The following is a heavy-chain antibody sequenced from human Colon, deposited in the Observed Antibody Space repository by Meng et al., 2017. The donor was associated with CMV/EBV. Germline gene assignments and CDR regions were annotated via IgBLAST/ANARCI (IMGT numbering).Heavy chain of an antibody. CDR2: ISGSGGST. V-gene: IGHV3-23*01. D-gene: IGHD3-3*01. CDR1: GFTLTHYY. Sequence: GGSLRLSCAASGFTLTHYYMTWIRQAPGKGLEWVSAISGSGGSTYYADSVKGRFTISRDNSKNTLYLQMNSLRAEDTAVYYCALRGSGYWWGQGTLVTVSS. CDR3: ALRGSGYW. J-gene: IGHJ4*02.